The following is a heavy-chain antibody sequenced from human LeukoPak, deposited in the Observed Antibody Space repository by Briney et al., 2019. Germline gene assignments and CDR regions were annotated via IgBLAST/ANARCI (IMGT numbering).Heavy chain of an antibody. CDR1: GGSTSGYY. Sequence: PSETLSLTCTVSGGSTSGYYWSWIRRPAGKGLEWIGRIYSNGITNYNPSLKSRVTMSVDTSKNQFSLKLSSVTAADTAVYYCAREGPGYSYVDYWGQGTLVTVSS. V-gene: IGHV4-4*07. J-gene: IGHJ4*02. CDR2: IYSNGIT. D-gene: IGHD5-18*01. CDR3: AREGPGYSYVDY.